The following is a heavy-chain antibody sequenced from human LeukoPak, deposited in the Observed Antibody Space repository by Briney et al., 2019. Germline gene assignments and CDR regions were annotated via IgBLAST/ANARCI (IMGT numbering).Heavy chain of an antibody. D-gene: IGHD3-16*01. Sequence: GGSLRLSCAASGFTVRSNYMNWVRQAPGKGLEWVSVIYSGGSTYYADSVKGRFTISRDNSKNTLYLQMNSLRAEDTAVYYCARDPTPIWGSHSGYFDYWGQGTLVTVSS. CDR3: ARDPTPIWGSHSGYFDY. CDR1: GFTVRSNY. CDR2: IYSGGST. J-gene: IGHJ4*02. V-gene: IGHV3-53*01.